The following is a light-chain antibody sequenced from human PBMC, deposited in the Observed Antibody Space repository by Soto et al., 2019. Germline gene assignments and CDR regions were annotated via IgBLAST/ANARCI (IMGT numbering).Light chain of an antibody. Sequence: EIVLTQSPATLSLSPGERVTLSCRASQSVSSYLAWYQQKPGQAPRLLXYDASNRATGIPARFSGSGSGTDFTLTISSLEPEDFAVYYCQQRSNWPPITFGQGTRLEIK. V-gene: IGKV3-11*01. CDR1: QSVSSY. CDR3: QQRSNWPPIT. J-gene: IGKJ5*01. CDR2: DAS.